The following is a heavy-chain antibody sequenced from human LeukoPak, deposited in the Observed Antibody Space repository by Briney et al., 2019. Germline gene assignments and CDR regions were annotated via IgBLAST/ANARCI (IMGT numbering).Heavy chain of an antibody. CDR2: IYYSGST. D-gene: IGHD6-19*01. CDR3: AARIAVAGTER. J-gene: IGHJ4*02. V-gene: IGHV4-59*01. Sequence: PSETLSLTCTVSGGSISSYYWSWIRQPPGKGLEWIGYIYYSGSTNYNPSLKSRVTISVDTSKNQFSLKLSSVTAADTAVYYCAARIAVAGTERWGQGTLVTVSS. CDR1: GGSISSYY.